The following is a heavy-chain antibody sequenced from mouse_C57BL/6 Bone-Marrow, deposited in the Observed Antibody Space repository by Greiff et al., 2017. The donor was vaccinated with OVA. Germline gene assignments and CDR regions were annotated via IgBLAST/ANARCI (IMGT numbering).Heavy chain of an antibody. CDR2: IRSKSNNYAT. CDR3: VRGALYWFAY. J-gene: IGHJ3*01. Sequence: DAGGGLVQPKGSLKLSCAASGFSFNTYAMNWVRQAPGKGLEWVARIRSKSNNYATYYADSVKDRFTISRDDSESMLYLQMNNLKTEDTAMYYCVRGALYWFAYWGQGTLVTVSA. CDR1: GFSFNTYA. D-gene: IGHD1-2*01. V-gene: IGHV10-1*01.